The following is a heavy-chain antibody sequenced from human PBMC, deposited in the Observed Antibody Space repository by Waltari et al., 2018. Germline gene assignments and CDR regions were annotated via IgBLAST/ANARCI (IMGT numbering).Heavy chain of an antibody. V-gene: IGHV3-48*01. Sequence: EERLVQSGGGLVQPGGSLRLSCEASGFSLPNYPMTWFRQAPGKGLEWVAYISETSRTTFYADSVRGRFIISRNNAKNSLSLQMVSLRGEDTAVYYCAVARGNYDVLTGFPVDSWGQGTLVTVSP. D-gene: IGHD3-9*01. J-gene: IGHJ5*01. CDR1: GFSLPNYP. CDR3: AVARGNYDVLTGFPVDS. CDR2: ISETSRTT.